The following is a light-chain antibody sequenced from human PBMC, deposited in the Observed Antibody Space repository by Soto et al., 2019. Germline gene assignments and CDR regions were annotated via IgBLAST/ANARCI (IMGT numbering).Light chain of an antibody. V-gene: IGKV1-5*03. J-gene: IGKJ1*01. CDR3: QQYNSYPWT. Sequence: SVGDRVTITCRASQSVSIWLAWYQHKPGKAPKLLIYKASTLESGVPSRFSGSGSGTEFTLTITSLQPDDFATYYCQQYNSYPWTFGQGTKVDIK. CDR2: KAS. CDR1: QSVSIW.